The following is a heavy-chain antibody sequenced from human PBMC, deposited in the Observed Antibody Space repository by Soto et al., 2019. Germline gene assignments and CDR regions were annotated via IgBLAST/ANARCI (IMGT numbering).Heavy chain of an antibody. CDR3: ARGGVYCSGGSCPDNWFDP. D-gene: IGHD2-15*01. Sequence: QVQLVQSGAEVKKPGASVKVSCKASGYTFTNYGISWVRQAPGQGLEWMGWISAYNGNTKYAQKFQGRVTMTTDTSTTTGYMDLRSLSADATAVYYCARGGVYCSGGSCPDNWFDPWGQGTLVTVSS. V-gene: IGHV1-18*01. J-gene: IGHJ5*02. CDR2: ISAYNGNT. CDR1: GYTFTNYG.